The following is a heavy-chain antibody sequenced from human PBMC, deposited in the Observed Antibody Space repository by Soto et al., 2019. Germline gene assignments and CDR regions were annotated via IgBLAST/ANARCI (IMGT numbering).Heavy chain of an antibody. CDR2: IYYSGST. D-gene: IGHD3-22*01. Sequence: QVQLQETGPGLVKPSETLSLTCTVSGGSISSYYWSWIRQPPGKGLEWIGYIYYSGSTNYNPPLKSRVTISVNTCKNQFSLKLTSVTDADTAVYYCAREGTYNYDSSGYYVFDYWGEGTLVTVSS. CDR3: AREGTYNYDSSGYYVFDY. J-gene: IGHJ4*02. CDR1: GGSISSYY. V-gene: IGHV4-59*01.